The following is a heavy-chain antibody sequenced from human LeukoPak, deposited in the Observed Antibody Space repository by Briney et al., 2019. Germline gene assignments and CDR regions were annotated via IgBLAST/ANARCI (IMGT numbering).Heavy chain of an antibody. J-gene: IGHJ4*02. CDR2: ISSSGGTT. D-gene: IGHD6-19*01. CDR3: AKAGIAVPATPEY. CDR1: GFTFSSYA. Sequence: QPGGSLRLSCAASGFTFSSYAMNWVRPAPGKGLEWVSVISSSGGTTYYSDSVKGRFIISRDNSKNTLYLQMNSLRAEDTAVYYCAKAGIAVPATPEYCGQGTQVTVSS. V-gene: IGHV3-23*01.